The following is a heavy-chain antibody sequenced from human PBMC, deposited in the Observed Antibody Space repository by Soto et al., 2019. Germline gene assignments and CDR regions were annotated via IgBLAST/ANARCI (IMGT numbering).Heavy chain of an antibody. V-gene: IGHV4-34*01. Sequence: TSETLSLTCAVYGGSFSGYYWSWIRQPPGKGLEWIGEINHSGSTNYNPSLKSRVTISVDTSKNQFSLKLSSVTAADTAVYYCARSRHLLGYCSSTSCRRYYFDYWGQGTLVTVSS. CDR3: ARSRHLLGYCSSTSCRRYYFDY. CDR1: GGSFSGYY. CDR2: INHSGST. D-gene: IGHD2-2*01. J-gene: IGHJ4*02.